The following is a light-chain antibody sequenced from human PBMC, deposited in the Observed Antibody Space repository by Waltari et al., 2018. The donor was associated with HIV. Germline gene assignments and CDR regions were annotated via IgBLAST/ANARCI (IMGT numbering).Light chain of an antibody. J-gene: IGKJ1*01. Sequence: EIVMTQSPATLSVSPGESATLPCRASQSVSSNLAWYQQKPGQAPRLLIYGASIRATGIPARFSGSGSGTEFTLTISILQSEDFAVYYCQQYNNWPPWTFGQGTKVEIK. CDR1: QSVSSN. V-gene: IGKV3D-15*03. CDR3: QQYNNWPPWT. CDR2: GAS.